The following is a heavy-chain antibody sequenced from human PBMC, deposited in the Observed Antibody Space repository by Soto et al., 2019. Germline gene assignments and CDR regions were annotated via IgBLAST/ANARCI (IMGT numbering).Heavy chain of an antibody. Sequence: EVQLVESGGGLVQPGRSLKLSCAASGFTFQTYAMHWVRQAPGKGLEWVSGINSNSAIIYYADSVRGRFTISRDDAQKSLYLQMNSLRPEDTALYYCAADRGGSNWYFFDYWGQGILVTVSS. CDR2: INSNSAII. D-gene: IGHD4-4*01. CDR3: AADRGGSNWYFFDY. V-gene: IGHV3-9*01. CDR1: GFTFQTYA. J-gene: IGHJ4*02.